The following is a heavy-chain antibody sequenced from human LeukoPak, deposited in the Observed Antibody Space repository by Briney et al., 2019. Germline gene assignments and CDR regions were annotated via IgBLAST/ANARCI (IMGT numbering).Heavy chain of an antibody. V-gene: IGHV1-69*06. Sequence: GASVKVSCKASGGTFSSYAISWVRQAPGQGLEWMEGIIPIFGTANYAQKFQGRVTITADKSTSTAYMQLSSLRSEDTAVYYCAREKQQLYYFDYWGQGTLVTVSS. CDR1: GGTFSSYA. J-gene: IGHJ4*02. D-gene: IGHD6-13*01. CDR3: AREKQQLYYFDY. CDR2: IIPIFGTA.